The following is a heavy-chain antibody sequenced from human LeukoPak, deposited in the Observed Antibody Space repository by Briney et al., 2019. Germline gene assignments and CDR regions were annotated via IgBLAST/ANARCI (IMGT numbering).Heavy chain of an antibody. CDR1: GFTFSSYG. J-gene: IGHJ4*02. V-gene: IGHV3-30*18. D-gene: IGHD5-12*01. Sequence: GRSLRLSCAASGFTFSSYGMHWVRQAPGKGLEWVAVISYDGSNKYYADSVKGRFTISRDNSKNTLYLQMNSLRAEDTAVYYCAKDLDGYDPTPPLFDYWGQGTLVTVSS. CDR2: ISYDGSNK. CDR3: AKDLDGYDPTPPLFDY.